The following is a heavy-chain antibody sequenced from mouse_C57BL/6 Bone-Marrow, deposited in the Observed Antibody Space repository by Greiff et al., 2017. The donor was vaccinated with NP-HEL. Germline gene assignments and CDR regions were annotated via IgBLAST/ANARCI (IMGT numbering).Heavy chain of an antibody. J-gene: IGHJ2*01. CDR3: ARVQGDYFDY. Sequence: VQLQQPGAELAKPGASVKLSCKASGYTFTSYWMHWVKQRPGQGLEWIGMIHPNSGSTNYNEKFKSKATLTVDKSSSTAYMQLSSLTSEDSAVYYCARVQGDYFDYWGQGTTLTVSS. CDR1: GYTFTSYW. V-gene: IGHV1-64*01. CDR2: IHPNSGST.